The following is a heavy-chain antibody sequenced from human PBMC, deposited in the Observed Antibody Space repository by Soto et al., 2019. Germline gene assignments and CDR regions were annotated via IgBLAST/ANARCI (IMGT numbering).Heavy chain of an antibody. D-gene: IGHD3-10*01. Sequence: SETLSLTCTVSGGSISSYYWSWIRQPPGKGLEWIGYIYYSGSTNYNPSLKSRVTISVDTSKNQFSLKLSSVTAADTAVYYCARHRLSLWLGSSAFDIWGQGTMVTVSS. CDR1: GGSISSYY. CDR2: IYYSGST. V-gene: IGHV4-59*08. CDR3: ARHRLSLWLGSSAFDI. J-gene: IGHJ3*02.